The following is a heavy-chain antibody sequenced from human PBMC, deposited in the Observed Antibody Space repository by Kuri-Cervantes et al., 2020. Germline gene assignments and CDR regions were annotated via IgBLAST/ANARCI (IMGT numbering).Heavy chain of an antibody. Sequence: SETLSLTCAVYGGSFSGYYWSWIRQPPGKGLEWIGEINHSGSTNYNPSLKSRVTISVDTSKNQFSLKLSSVTAADTAVYYCARDNGYFDYWGQGSLVTVPS. CDR2: INHSGST. CDR3: ARDNGYFDY. V-gene: IGHV4-34*01. CDR1: GGSFSGYY. D-gene: IGHD2-8*01. J-gene: IGHJ4*02.